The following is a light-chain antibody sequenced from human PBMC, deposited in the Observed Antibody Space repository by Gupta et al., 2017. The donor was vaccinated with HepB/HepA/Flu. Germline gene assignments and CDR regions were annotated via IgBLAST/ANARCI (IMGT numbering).Light chain of an antibody. Sequence: SYELTQPPSVSVSPGQTASITCSGDKLGDEYASWYQQKPGQSPVLVIYQDIKRPSGIPERFSGSNSGNTATLTISGTQAMGEADYYCQAWDSSTVLFGGGTKLTVL. CDR3: QAWDSSTVL. CDR1: KLGDEY. CDR2: QDI. V-gene: IGLV3-1*01. J-gene: IGLJ2*01.